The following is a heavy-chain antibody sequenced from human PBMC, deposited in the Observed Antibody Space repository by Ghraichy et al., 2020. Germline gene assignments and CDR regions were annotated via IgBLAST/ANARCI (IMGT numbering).Heavy chain of an antibody. V-gene: IGHV4-59*01. D-gene: IGHD3-9*01. CDR1: GYSITSYY. Sequence: SETLSLTCDVSGYSITSYYWSWVRQPPGKGLEWLGYAYHTGKTNYSPSPESRATISIDTSTNQFSLKLMSVTPADTAVYFCARVRGLTGYYGYFDFWSPGTLVTVSS. CDR2: AYHTGKT. CDR3: ARVRGLTGYYGYFDF. J-gene: IGHJ4*02.